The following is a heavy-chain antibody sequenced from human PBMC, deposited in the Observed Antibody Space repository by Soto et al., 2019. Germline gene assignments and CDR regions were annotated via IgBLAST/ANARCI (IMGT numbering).Heavy chain of an antibody. CDR1: GFTFSSYA. Sequence: EVQLFESGGGLVQPGGSLRLSCAASGFTFSSYAMSWVRQAPGQGLEWVSAISGSGGSTYYADSVKGRFTISRDNSKDTRYLQMNSLRAEDTAVYYCAKGQGEYQPPSDYWCQGTLVTVSS. CDR2: ISGSGGST. D-gene: IGHD2-2*01. V-gene: IGHV3-23*01. CDR3: AKGQGEYQPPSDY. J-gene: IGHJ4*02.